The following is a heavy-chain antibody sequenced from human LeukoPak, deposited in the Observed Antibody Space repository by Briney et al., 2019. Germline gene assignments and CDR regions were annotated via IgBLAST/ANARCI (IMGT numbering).Heavy chain of an antibody. CDR3: AKPSSSGWYFGY. J-gene: IGHJ4*02. CDR2: ISGSGGST. V-gene: IGHV3-23*01. D-gene: IGHD6-19*01. Sequence: SGGSLRLSCAASGFTFSAYAMTWVRQAPGKGLEWVSAISGSGGSTYYADSVKGRFTISRDNSKNTLYLQMNSLRAEDTAVYYCAKPSSSGWYFGYWGQGTLVTVSS. CDR1: GFTFSAYA.